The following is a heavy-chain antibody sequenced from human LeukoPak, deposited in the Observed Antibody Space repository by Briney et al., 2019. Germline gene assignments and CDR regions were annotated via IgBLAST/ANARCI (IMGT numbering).Heavy chain of an antibody. V-gene: IGHV3-48*01. D-gene: IGHD3-22*01. Sequence: PGGSLRLSCAASGFTFSSYSMNWIRQAPGKGLEWVSYISSSSTIYYADSVKGRFTISRDNAKNSLYLQMNSLRAEDTAVYYCARDLELDYYDSSGYPDYWGQGTLVTVSS. J-gene: IGHJ4*02. CDR1: GFTFSSYS. CDR2: ISSSSTI. CDR3: ARDLELDYYDSSGYPDY.